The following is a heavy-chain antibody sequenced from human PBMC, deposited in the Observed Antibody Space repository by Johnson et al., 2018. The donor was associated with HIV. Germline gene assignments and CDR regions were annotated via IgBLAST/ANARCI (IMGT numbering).Heavy chain of an antibody. Sequence: VQLVESGGGLVQPGGSLRLSCAASGFTFSSYWMRWVRQAPGKGLEWVSVISGSGDRTSYADFAKGRFTISRDNVKNTLYLQMNSLRAEDTAVYYCAREQELIGDRAFDIWGQGTMVTVSS. D-gene: IGHD6-13*01. V-gene: IGHV3-23*04. J-gene: IGHJ3*02. CDR2: ISGSGDRT. CDR3: AREQELIGDRAFDI. CDR1: GFTFSSYW.